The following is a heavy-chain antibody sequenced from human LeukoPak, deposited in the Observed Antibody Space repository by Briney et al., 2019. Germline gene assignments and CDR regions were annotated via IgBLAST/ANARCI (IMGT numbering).Heavy chain of an antibody. CDR2: INSDGSST. Sequence: GGSLRLPCAASGFTFSSYWMHWVRQAPGKGLVWVSRINSDGSSTSYADSVKGRFTISRDNAKNTLYLQMNSLRAEDTAVYYCARDEYYYDSSGYTYYYYYYMDVWGKGTTVTVSS. V-gene: IGHV3-74*01. CDR3: ARDEYYYDSSGYTYYYYYYMDV. CDR1: GFTFSSYW. J-gene: IGHJ6*03. D-gene: IGHD3-22*01.